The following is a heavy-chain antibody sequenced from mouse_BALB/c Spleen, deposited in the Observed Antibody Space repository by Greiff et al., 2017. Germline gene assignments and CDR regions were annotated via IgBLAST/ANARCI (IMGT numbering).Heavy chain of an antibody. CDR2: INPSTGYT. CDR1: GYTFTSYW. Sequence: VQLQQSGAELARPGASVKMSCKASGYTFTSYWMHWVKQRPGQGLEWIGYINPSTGYTEYNQKFKDKATLTADKSSSTAYMQLSSLTSEDSAVYYWARYADYDYEFYAMDYWGQGTSVTVSA. D-gene: IGHD2-4*01. CDR3: ARYADYDYEFYAMDY. J-gene: IGHJ4*01. V-gene: IGHV1-4*01.